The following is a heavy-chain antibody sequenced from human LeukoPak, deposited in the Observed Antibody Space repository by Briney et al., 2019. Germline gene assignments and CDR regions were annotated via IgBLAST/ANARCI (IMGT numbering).Heavy chain of an antibody. CDR3: ARDLGRVANDYYFDY. D-gene: IGHD4/OR15-4a*01. CDR2: INHSGST. V-gene: IGHV4-34*01. CDR1: GGSFSGYY. J-gene: IGHJ4*02. Sequence: SETLSLTCAVYGGSFSGYYWSWIRQPPGKGLEWIGEINHSGSTNYNPSLKSRVTISVDTSKNQFSLKLSSVTAADTAVYYCARDLGRVANDYYFDYWGQGTLVTVSS.